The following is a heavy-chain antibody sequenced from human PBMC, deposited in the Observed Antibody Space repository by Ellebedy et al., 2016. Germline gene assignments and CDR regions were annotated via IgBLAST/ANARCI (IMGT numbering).Heavy chain of an antibody. CDR3: ARDGIGGTPDAPPSEVDY. CDR1: GGSISSSSYY. CDR2: IYYSGST. J-gene: IGHJ4*02. Sequence: SETLSLXXTVSGGSISSSSYYWGWIRQPPGKGLEWIGSIYYSGSTYYNPSLKSRVTISVDTSKNQFSLKLSSVTAADTAVYYCARDGIGGTPDAPPSEVDYWGQGTLVTVSS. D-gene: IGHD1-26*01. V-gene: IGHV4-39*07.